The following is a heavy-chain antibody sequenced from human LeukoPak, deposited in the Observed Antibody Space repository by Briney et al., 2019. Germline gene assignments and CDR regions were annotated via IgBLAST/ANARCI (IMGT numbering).Heavy chain of an antibody. CDR1: GFTFSSYW. CDR3: ARSTSSLRPFDY. CDR2: INSDGSST. J-gene: IGHJ4*02. Sequence: QAGRSLRLSCAASGFTFSSYWMHWVRQAPGKGLVWVSRINSDGSSTSYADSVKGRFTISRDNAKNTLYLQMNSLRAEDTAVYYCARSTSSLRPFDYWGQGTLVTVSS. D-gene: IGHD1-1*01. V-gene: IGHV3-74*01.